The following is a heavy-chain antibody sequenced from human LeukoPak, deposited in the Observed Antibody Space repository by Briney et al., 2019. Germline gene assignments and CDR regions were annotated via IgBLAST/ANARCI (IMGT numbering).Heavy chain of an antibody. V-gene: IGHV3-30*02. CDR2: IRYDGSNK. CDR3: AKAIHSSSSGVVDY. D-gene: IGHD6-6*01. J-gene: IGHJ4*02. Sequence: SGGSLRLSCAASGFTFSNYAMHWVRQAPGKGLEWVTFIRYDGSNKYYAESVKGRLTISRDNSKNTLYLQMNSLRAEDTAVYYCAKAIHSSSSGVVDYWGQGTLVTVSS. CDR1: GFTFSNYA.